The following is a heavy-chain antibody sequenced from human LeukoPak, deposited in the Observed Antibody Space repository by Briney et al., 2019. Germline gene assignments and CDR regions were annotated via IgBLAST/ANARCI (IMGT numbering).Heavy chain of an antibody. D-gene: IGHD3-10*01. Sequence: PSETLSLTCTVSGGSISSGGYYWSWIRQPAGKGLEYIGRIYSTGSTNYNPSLRSRVTISVDTSKNHFSLKLSSVTRDQTYSGSGIYTYFDYWGQGILVTVST. CDR1: GGSISSGGYY. CDR3: IYTYFDY. J-gene: IGHJ4*02. V-gene: IGHV4-61*02. CDR2: IYSTGST.